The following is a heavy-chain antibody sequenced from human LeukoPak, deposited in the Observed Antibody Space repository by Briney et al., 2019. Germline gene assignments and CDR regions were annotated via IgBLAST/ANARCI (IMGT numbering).Heavy chain of an antibody. Sequence: GGSMRLSCPPSGFTFSNYAMSWVSQAAGKGLEWVSTISGGSDRTYYTDSVKDRFTISRDHSENTLYLQMNSMRAEDTAVYHCAKHGRGNDSRDYFDYWGQGTLVTVSS. CDR2: ISGGSDRT. D-gene: IGHD3-16*01. J-gene: IGHJ4*02. V-gene: IGHV3-23*01. CDR3: AKHGRGNDSRDYFDY. CDR1: GFTFSNYA.